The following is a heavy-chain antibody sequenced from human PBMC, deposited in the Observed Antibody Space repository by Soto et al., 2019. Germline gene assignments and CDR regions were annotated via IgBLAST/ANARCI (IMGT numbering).Heavy chain of an antibody. CDR3: ARVGVVTRDAFDI. V-gene: IGHV1-69*01. Sequence: QVQLVQSGAEVKKPGSSVKVSCKASGGTFSSYAISWVXXAPGQGLEWMGGIIPILGTANYAQKFQGRVTITADESTSTAYMELSSLRSEDTAVYYCARVGVVTRDAFDIWGQGTMVTVSS. CDR2: IIPILGTA. D-gene: IGHD2-15*01. J-gene: IGHJ3*02. CDR1: GGTFSSYA.